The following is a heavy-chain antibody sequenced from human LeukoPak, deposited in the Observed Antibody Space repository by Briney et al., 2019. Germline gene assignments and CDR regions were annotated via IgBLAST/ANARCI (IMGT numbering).Heavy chain of an antibody. D-gene: IGHD3/OR15-3a*01. CDR1: GGSFSGYY. CDR3: ARSGLVIIIRYYNYGMDV. Sequence: SETLSLTCAVYGGSFSGYYWSWIRQPPGKGLEWIGEINHSGSTNYNPSLKSRVTIAVDTSKNQFYLKLSSVSVADTTVYYCARSGLVIIIRYYNYGMDVWGQGTTVTVSS. V-gene: IGHV4-34*01. CDR2: INHSGST. J-gene: IGHJ6*02.